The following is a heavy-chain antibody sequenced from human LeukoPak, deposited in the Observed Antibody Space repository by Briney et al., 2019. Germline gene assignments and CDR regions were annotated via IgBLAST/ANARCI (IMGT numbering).Heavy chain of an antibody. CDR2: IIPILGIA. V-gene: IGHV1-69*04. CDR3: ARERYSSGWYFDY. Sequence: ASVKVSCKASGGTFSSYAISWVRQAPGQGLEWMGRIIPILGIANYAQKFQGRVTITAAKSTSTAYMELSSLRSEDTAVYYCARERYSSGWYFDYWGQGTLVTVSS. D-gene: IGHD6-19*01. CDR1: GGTFSSYA. J-gene: IGHJ4*02.